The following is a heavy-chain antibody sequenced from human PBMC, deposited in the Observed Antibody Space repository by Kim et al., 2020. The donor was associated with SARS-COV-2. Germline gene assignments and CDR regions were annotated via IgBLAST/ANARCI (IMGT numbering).Heavy chain of an antibody. D-gene: IGHD5-18*01. CDR1: GDSISSDY. CDR3: ARDGRIQLWSQFDS. V-gene: IGHV4-59*01. CDR2: MDASGST. J-gene: IGHJ4*02. Sequence: SETLSLTCTVSGDSISSDYWSWIRQPPGKGLEWIGYMDASGSTNYNPSLKSRVTMSVDSSTNQLSLWLNSLTSADTAVYYCARDGRIQLWSQFDSWGQGTLVTVSS.